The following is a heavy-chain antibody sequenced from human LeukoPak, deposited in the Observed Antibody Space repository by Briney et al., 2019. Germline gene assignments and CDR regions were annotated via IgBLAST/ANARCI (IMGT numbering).Heavy chain of an antibody. CDR1: GFTFSNYG. CDR3: ARPVVLGAYLRGAYYFDS. V-gene: IGHV3-33*01. Sequence: PGGSLILSCAASGFTFSNYGMHWVRQAPGKGLEWVAVIWYDGSDKYHADSVKGRFTISRDNSKNTLYLQMNSLRVEDTAVYYCARPVVLGAYLRGAYYFDSWGQGTLVTVSS. J-gene: IGHJ4*02. D-gene: IGHD3-16*01. CDR2: IWYDGSDK.